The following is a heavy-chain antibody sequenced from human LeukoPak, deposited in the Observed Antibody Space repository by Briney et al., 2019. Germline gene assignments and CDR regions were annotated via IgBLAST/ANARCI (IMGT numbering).Heavy chain of an antibody. CDR1: GGSFSGYY. J-gene: IGHJ6*03. CDR2: IYYSGST. D-gene: IGHD2-15*01. CDR3: ASFYCSGGSCYQYYYYYYMDV. V-gene: IGHV4-34*01. Sequence: SETLSLTCAVYGGSFSGYYWSWIRQPPGKGLEWIGIIYYSGSTYSNPSLKSRVTISVDTSKNQFSLKLSSVTAADTAVYYCASFYCSGGSCYQYYYYYYMDVWGKGTTVTISS.